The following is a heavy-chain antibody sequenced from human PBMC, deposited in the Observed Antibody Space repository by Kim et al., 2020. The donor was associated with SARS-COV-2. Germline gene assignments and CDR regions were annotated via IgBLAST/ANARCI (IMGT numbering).Heavy chain of an antibody. Sequence: GGSLRLSCAASGFTFSSYAMHWVRQAPGKGLEWVAVISYDGSNKYYADSVKGRFTISRDNSKNTLYLQMNSLRAEDTAVYYCARESRGYSLIHFDYWGQGTLVTVSS. CDR1: GFTFSSYA. D-gene: IGHD5-12*01. CDR3: ARESRGYSLIHFDY. V-gene: IGHV3-30-3*01. CDR2: ISYDGSNK. J-gene: IGHJ4*02.